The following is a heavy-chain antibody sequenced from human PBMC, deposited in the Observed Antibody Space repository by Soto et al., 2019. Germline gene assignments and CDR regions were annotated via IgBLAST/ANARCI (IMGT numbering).Heavy chain of an antibody. V-gene: IGHV1-18*01. CDR1: GYTFTSYG. D-gene: IGHD2-2*01. Sequence: QVQLVQSGAEVKKPGASVKVSCKASGYTFTSYGISWVRQAPGQGLEWMGWISAYNGNTNYAQKPQDRVPMTSATSRNAAYMAPAALRSEAPDVCYRARSPPGQCYESTGPPLIDYRGEGTLVTVSS. J-gene: IGHJ4*02. CDR2: ISAYNGNT. CDR3: ARSPPGQCYESTGPPLIDY.